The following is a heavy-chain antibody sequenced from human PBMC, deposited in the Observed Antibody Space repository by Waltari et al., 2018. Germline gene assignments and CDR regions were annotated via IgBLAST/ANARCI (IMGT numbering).Heavy chain of an antibody. Sequence: EVQLVQSGAEVKQPGESLMISCKGSGYTFSDSSITWVRQMPGGGLEWMGSVEPSDSSVKYSPSFQGHVTIAADKSINSAYLQWTALKASDTAMYYCARVRGPGAFDVWGRGTMVIASS. D-gene: IGHD7-27*01. J-gene: IGHJ3*01. CDR1: GYTFSDSS. CDR2: VEPSDSSV. V-gene: IGHV5-10-1*03. CDR3: ARVRGPGAFDV.